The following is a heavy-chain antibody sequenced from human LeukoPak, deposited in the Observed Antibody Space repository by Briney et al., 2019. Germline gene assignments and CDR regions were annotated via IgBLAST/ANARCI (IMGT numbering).Heavy chain of an antibody. Sequence: SQTLSLTCALSGDSVSSNSAAWVWIRQSPSRGLEWLGRTYYRSKWFNDYAVSVESRITVNPDTSKNQFSLQLNSVTPEDTAVYYCARDGQWVSTFDYWGQGTLVTVSS. CDR3: ARDGQWVSTFDY. CDR2: TYYRSKWFN. V-gene: IGHV6-1*01. J-gene: IGHJ4*02. CDR1: GDSVSSNSAA. D-gene: IGHD6-19*01.